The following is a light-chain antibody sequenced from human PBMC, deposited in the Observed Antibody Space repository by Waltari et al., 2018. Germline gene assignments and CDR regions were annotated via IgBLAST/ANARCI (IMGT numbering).Light chain of an antibody. J-gene: IGLJ2*01. V-gene: IGLV3-1*01. CDR2: EDT. Sequence: SYELTQPPSVSVSPGQTASITCSGDKLGDKYACWYQQRPGQSPVLVIYEDTKRPSGIPERFSGSNSGNTATLTISGNQAIDEADYYCQAWDSRTEVFGGGTKLTVL. CDR1: KLGDKY. CDR3: QAWDSRTEV.